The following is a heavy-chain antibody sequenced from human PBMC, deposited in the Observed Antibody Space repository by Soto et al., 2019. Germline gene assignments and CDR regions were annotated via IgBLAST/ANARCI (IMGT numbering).Heavy chain of an antibody. CDR2: IYSGGST. CDR1: GFNVSSNY. CDR3: ARETLHDAFDI. Sequence: GGSLRLSCAASGFNVSSNYMSWVRQAPGKGLEWVSVIYSGGSTYYADSVKGRFTISRDNSKNTLYLQMNSLRAEDTAVYYCARETLHDAFDIWGQGTMVTVSS. J-gene: IGHJ3*02. V-gene: IGHV3-66*01.